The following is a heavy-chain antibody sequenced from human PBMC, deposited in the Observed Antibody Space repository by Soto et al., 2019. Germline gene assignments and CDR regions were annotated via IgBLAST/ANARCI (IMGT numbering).Heavy chain of an antibody. CDR2: VWFDGSKK. CDR1: GVTFSSYG. Sequence: QVQLVESGGGVVQSGRSLRLSCAASGVTFSSYGMHWVRQAPGKGLEWVALVWFDGSKKYYADSVKGRFTIYRDNSKKTLHLQMNRLRVEDTAVYYCAREGRAYCGGDCSLFDNWGQGTLVTVSS. J-gene: IGHJ4*02. V-gene: IGHV3-33*01. D-gene: IGHD2-21*02. CDR3: AREGRAYCGGDCSLFDN.